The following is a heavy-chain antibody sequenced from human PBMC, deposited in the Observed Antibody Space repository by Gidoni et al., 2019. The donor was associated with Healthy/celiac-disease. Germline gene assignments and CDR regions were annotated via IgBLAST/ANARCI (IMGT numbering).Heavy chain of an antibody. J-gene: IGHJ3*02. CDR3: ARGRGSYYGSGKLDAFDI. V-gene: IGHV4-61*02. Sequence: GKGLEWIGRIYTSGSTNYNPSLKSRVTISVDTSKNQFSLKLSSVTAADTAVYYCARGRGSYYGSGKLDAFDIWGQGTMVTVSS. D-gene: IGHD3-10*01. CDR2: IYTSGST.